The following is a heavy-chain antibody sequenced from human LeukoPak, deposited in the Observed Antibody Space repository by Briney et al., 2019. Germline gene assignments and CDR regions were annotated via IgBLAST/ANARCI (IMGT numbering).Heavy chain of an antibody. Sequence: SETLSLTCNVSGRSISSYQWSWTRQPPGKGLEWIGHIYDSGSTNYNPSLKSRVTISVDRSKNQLSLRLRSVTAADTAEYYCARNYDDYGMDVWGQGTTVTISS. J-gene: IGHJ6*02. CDR1: GRSISSYQ. V-gene: IGHV4-59*01. CDR2: IYDSGST. CDR3: ARNYDDYGMDV.